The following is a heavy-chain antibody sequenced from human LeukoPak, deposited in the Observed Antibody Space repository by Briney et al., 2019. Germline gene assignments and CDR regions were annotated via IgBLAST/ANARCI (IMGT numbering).Heavy chain of an antibody. J-gene: IGHJ4*02. Sequence: GGSLRLSCAASGFTVSSNYMSWVRQAPGKGLEWVSVIYSGGSTYYADSVKGRFTISRDNSKNTLYLQMNSLRAEDTAAYYCARDSLYYGSGSLWGQGTLVTVSS. D-gene: IGHD3-10*01. CDR1: GFTVSSNY. CDR3: ARDSLYYGSGSL. CDR2: IYSGGST. V-gene: IGHV3-66*01.